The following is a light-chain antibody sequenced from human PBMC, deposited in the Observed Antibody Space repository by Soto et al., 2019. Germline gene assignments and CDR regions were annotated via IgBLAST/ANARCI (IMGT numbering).Light chain of an antibody. V-gene: IGKV1-39*01. CDR1: HNIVTY. CDR3: QQSHSTPPT. CDR2: EAS. Sequence: DIHMAQSPPSLSASVGDRVTITCRASHNIVTYLNWYQQKAGKAPSLLIYEASHLQSGVPFRFFGSGSETDFTLTIDNLQHEDSATYYCQQSHSTPPTFGPGTKLEIK. J-gene: IGKJ2*01.